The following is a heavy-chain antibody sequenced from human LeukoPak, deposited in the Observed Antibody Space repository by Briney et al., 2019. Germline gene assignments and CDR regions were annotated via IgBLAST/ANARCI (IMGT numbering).Heavy chain of an antibody. CDR2: ISGSGDTT. CDR1: GFTFSNYA. Sequence: GGSLRLSCAASGFTFSNYAMSWVRQAPGKGLEWVSSISGSGDTTYYADSVKGRFTISRDNSKNTVYLQMNSLRAEDTAVYYCARDFRPLSGDYFDYWGQGTLVTVSS. V-gene: IGHV3-23*01. J-gene: IGHJ4*02. CDR3: ARDFRPLSGDYFDY. D-gene: IGHD4-17*01.